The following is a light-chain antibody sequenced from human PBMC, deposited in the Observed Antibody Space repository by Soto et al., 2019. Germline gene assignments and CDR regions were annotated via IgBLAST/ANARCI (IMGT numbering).Light chain of an antibody. CDR3: QSYDSSLSGVV. J-gene: IGLJ2*01. V-gene: IGLV1-40*01. Sequence: SVLTQPPSVSGAPGQRVTISCTGSSSNIGAGYDVHWYQHLPGTAPKLLIYYTTNRPSGVPDRFSGSKSGTSASLAITGLQAEDEADYYCQSYDSSLSGVVFGGGTKLTVL. CDR1: SSNIGAGYD. CDR2: YTT.